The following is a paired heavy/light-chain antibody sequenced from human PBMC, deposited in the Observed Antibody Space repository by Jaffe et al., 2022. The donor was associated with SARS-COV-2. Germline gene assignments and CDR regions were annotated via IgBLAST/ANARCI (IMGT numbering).Light chain of an antibody. V-gene: IGLV3-21*04. CDR3: QVWDAISEHQV. Sequence: YVLTQSPSVSVAPGTTARITCGGFNIGSKSVHWYQQRPGQAPVVVIYYDRDRPSGIPERFSGSNSGNTATLTISRVEAGDEADYYCQVWDAISEHQVFGGGTKLSVL. J-gene: IGLJ3*02. CDR1: NIGSKS. CDR2: YDR.
Heavy chain of an antibody. CDR1: GFSFSDHF. D-gene: IGHD6-19*01. CDR2: ISSTSGTI. J-gene: IGHJ4*02. CDR3: ARDGGTGWTKVFDY. Sequence: QVQLVESGGDSVKPGGSLRLSCAASGFSFSDHFMAWIRQAPGKGLEWISYISSTSGTIFYADSVKGRFTISRDNAKNSLYLQMDSLKAADTAVYYCARDGGTGWTKVFDYWGQGTLVTVSS. V-gene: IGHV3-11*01.